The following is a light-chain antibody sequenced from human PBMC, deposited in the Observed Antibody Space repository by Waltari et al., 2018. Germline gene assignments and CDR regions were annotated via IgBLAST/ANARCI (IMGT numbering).Light chain of an antibody. CDR2: GAS. CDR1: QNIRTY. J-gene: IGKJ1*01. CDR3: QQSFSSPWT. Sequence: DIQMPQSPSSLSASIGDTIPVTCRASQNIRTYLNWYQQKPAKAPKLLIFGASSLPPGLPSRFSGSASGTEFTLTITNLQPDDFATYFCQQSFSSPWTFGRGTTV. V-gene: IGKV1-39*01.